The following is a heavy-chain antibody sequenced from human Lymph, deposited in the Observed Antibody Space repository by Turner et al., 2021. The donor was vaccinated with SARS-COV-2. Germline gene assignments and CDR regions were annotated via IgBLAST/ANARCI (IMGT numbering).Heavy chain of an antibody. Sequence: QVQLVESGGGVVQPGRSLRPPCAASGFPFSSYAMHWVRQAPGKGLEWVAVISFDGNNKYYTDSVKGRFTISRDNSENTLYLQLNSLRPEDTAVYYCARGDYYGSGTYPGKTFDYWGQGTLVTVSS. V-gene: IGHV3-30-3*01. J-gene: IGHJ4*02. CDR3: ARGDYYGSGTYPGKTFDY. CDR2: ISFDGNNK. CDR1: GFPFSSYA. D-gene: IGHD3-10*01.